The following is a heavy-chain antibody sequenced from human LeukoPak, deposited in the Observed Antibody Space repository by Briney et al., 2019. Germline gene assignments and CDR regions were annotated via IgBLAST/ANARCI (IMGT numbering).Heavy chain of an antibody. Sequence: GASVKVSCKASSYSFTSCYMHWVRQAPGQGLEWMGIINPSGGSTSYAQKFQGRVTMTRDTSTSTAYMELRSLRSDDTAVYYCARKQAPSGAFDIWGQGTMVTVSS. CDR3: ARKQAPSGAFDI. V-gene: IGHV1-46*01. D-gene: IGHD1/OR15-1a*01. CDR1: SYSFTSCY. CDR2: INPSGGST. J-gene: IGHJ3*02.